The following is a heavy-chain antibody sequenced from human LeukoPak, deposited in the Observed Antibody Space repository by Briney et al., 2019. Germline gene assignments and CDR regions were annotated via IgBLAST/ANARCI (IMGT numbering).Heavy chain of an antibody. Sequence: ASVKVSCKASGYTFTSYDINWVRQATGQGLEWMGWMNPNSGNTGYAQKFQGRVTMTRNTSISTAYMGLSSLRSEDTAVYYCARVYSGYLYYYYGMDVWGQGTTVTVSS. V-gene: IGHV1-8*01. J-gene: IGHJ6*02. CDR3: ARVYSGYLYYYYGMDV. CDR2: MNPNSGNT. CDR1: GYTFTSYD. D-gene: IGHD5-12*01.